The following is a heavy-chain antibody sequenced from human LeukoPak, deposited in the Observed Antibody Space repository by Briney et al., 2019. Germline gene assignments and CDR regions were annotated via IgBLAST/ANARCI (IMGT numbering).Heavy chain of an antibody. CDR1: AFTFRSYA. Sequence: PGGSLRLSCAASAFTFRSYAMSWVRQAPGQGLEWVSTISGSGVSTHYADSVKGRFTISRDNSKSTLFLQMNSLRAEDTAVYSCAIGERYSDYTGECWYFDLWGRGTLVTVSS. V-gene: IGHV3-23*01. D-gene: IGHD5-12*01. J-gene: IGHJ2*01. CDR3: AIGERYSDYTGECWYFDL. CDR2: ISGSGVST.